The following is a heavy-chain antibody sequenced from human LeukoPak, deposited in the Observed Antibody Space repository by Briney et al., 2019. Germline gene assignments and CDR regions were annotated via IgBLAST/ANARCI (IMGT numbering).Heavy chain of an antibody. CDR2: ISYDGRQK. Sequence: GSLRLSCAASGFTFSEYAMHWVRQAPGKGLEWVAVISYDGRQKYYGDSVKGRFTISRDNSKNTIYLQMNSLRAEDTGVYYCARDRLEAVTDDDYFDYWGQGTLVTVSS. D-gene: IGHD2-21*02. V-gene: IGHV3-30-3*01. CDR1: GFTFSEYA. CDR3: ARDRLEAVTDDDYFDY. J-gene: IGHJ4*02.